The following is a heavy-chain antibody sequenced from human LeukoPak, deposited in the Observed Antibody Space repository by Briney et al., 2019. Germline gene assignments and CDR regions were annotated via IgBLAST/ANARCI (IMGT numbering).Heavy chain of an antibody. J-gene: IGHJ4*02. CDR2: IYTSGNT. V-gene: IGHV4-4*07. CDR1: GGSISSGY. CDR3: ARVWGDYGHYFFDY. Sequence: PSETLSLTCTVSGGSISSGYWSWIRQPAGKGLEWIGRIYTSGNTNYNPSLKSRVTISVDKSKNQFSLKLSSVTAADTAVYYCARVWGDYGHYFFDYWGKGTLVTVSS. D-gene: IGHD4-17*01.